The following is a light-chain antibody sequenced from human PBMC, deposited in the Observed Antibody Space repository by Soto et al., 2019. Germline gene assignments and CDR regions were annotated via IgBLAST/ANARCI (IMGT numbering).Light chain of an antibody. CDR2: DAS. J-gene: IGKJ1*01. V-gene: IGKV3-15*01. Sequence: EIVMTQSPGTLSVSPGDRATLSCRASQTVNSNLAWYQQKPGQAPRLLIYDASTRASGIPARFSGSGSGTEFTLTISSLQSEDFALYHCQQYDNWPRTFGQGTKVEIK. CDR1: QTVNSN. CDR3: QQYDNWPRT.